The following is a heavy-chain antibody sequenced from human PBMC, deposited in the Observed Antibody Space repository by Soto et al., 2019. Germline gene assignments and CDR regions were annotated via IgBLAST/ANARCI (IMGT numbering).Heavy chain of an antibody. CDR2: ISGSGGST. V-gene: IGHV3-23*01. D-gene: IGHD2-2*01. CDR3: AKLVKNGGSSTRPPFDY. CDR1: GFTFSSYA. Sequence: EVQLLESGGGLVQPGGSLRLSCAASGFTFSSYAMSWVRQAPGKGLEWVSAISGSGGSTYYADSVKGRFTISRDNSKNTLYLQMNSLRGEDTAVYYCAKLVKNGGSSTRPPFDYWGQGTLVTVSS. J-gene: IGHJ4*02.